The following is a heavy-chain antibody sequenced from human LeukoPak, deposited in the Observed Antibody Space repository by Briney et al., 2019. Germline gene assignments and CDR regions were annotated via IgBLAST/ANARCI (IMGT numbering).Heavy chain of an antibody. CDR1: GGSISSGGYY. CDR2: IYYSGST. Sequence: PSQTLSLTRTVSGGSISSGGYYWSWIRQHPGKGLEWIGYIYYSGSTYYNPSLKSRVTISVDTSKNQFSLKLSSVTAADTAVYYCARDPVAANKNDYYYYGMDVWGQGTTVTVSS. CDR3: ARDPVAANKNDYYYYGMDV. J-gene: IGHJ6*02. D-gene: IGHD2-15*01. V-gene: IGHV4-31*03.